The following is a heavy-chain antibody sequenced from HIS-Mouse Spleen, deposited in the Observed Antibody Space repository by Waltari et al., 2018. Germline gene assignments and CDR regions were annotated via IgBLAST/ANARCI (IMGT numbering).Heavy chain of an antibody. CDR1: GGSFSGYY. Sequence: QVQLQQWGAGLLKPSETLSLTSAVYGGSFSGYYCSWIRQPPGKGLEWIGEINHSGSTNYNPSLKSRVTISVDTSKNQFSLKLSSVTAADTAVYYCARSKGYCSSTSCYYFDYWGQGTLVTVSS. CDR2: INHSGST. D-gene: IGHD2-2*01. J-gene: IGHJ4*02. V-gene: IGHV4-34*01. CDR3: ARSKGYCSSTSCYYFDY.